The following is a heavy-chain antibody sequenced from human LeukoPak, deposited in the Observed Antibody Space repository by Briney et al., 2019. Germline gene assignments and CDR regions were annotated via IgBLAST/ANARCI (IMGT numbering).Heavy chain of an antibody. CDR3: ARVRAADLPIDY. V-gene: IGHV4-31*03. Sequence: SETLSLTYTAAGGSISNSAYYWPWIPEHPLKCLEWIGYNYNHGSTYHTPSLKSRMTVSVKTSKNQLSLKLSSVTAEDTAVYYSARVRAADLPIDYWGQGTLVTVSS. CDR2: NYNHGST. CDR1: GGSISNSAYY. J-gene: IGHJ4*02.